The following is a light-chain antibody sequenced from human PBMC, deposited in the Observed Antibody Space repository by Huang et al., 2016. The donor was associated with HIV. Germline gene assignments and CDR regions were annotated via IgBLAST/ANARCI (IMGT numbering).Light chain of an antibody. CDR2: AAT. J-gene: IGKJ1*01. CDR1: QSVSSNY. CDR3: QHYGGSPWT. V-gene: IGKV3-20*01. Sequence: PGERATLSCRASQSVSSNYLGWYQQNPSQAPRLLIYAATIRATGIPDRFSGSGSGTDFTLTINKLESEDFAVYYCQHYGGSPWTVGQGTKVE.